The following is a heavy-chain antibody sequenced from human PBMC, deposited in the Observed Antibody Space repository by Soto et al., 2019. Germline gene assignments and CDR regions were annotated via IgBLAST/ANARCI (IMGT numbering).Heavy chain of an antibody. J-gene: IGHJ3*02. CDR3: ARDDPTMVRGVNGAFDI. CDR2: IWYDGSNK. D-gene: IGHD3-10*01. V-gene: IGHV3-33*01. Sequence: GGSLRLSCAASGFTFSSYGMHWVRQAPGKGLEWVAVIWYDGSNKYYADSVKGRFTISRDNSKNTLYLQMNSLRAEDTAVYFCARDDPTMVRGVNGAFDIWGQGTMVTVS. CDR1: GFTFSSYG.